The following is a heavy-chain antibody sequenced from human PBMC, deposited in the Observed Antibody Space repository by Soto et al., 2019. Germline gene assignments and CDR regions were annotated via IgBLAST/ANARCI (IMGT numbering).Heavy chain of an antibody. Sequence: GGSLRLSCAASGFTFSSYAMSWVRQAPGKGLEWVSAISGSGGSTYYADSVKGRFTISRDNSKNTLYLQMNSLRAEDTAVYYCAKDEDMIVVSNYFDYWGQGTLVTVSS. D-gene: IGHD3-22*01. J-gene: IGHJ4*02. CDR3: AKDEDMIVVSNYFDY. CDR1: GFTFSSYA. CDR2: ISGSGGST. V-gene: IGHV3-23*01.